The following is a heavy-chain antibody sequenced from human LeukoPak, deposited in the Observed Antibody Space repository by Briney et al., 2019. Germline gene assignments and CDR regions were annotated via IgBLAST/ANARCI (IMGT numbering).Heavy chain of an antibody. V-gene: IGHV7-4-1*02. CDR2: INTNTGNP. J-gene: IGHJ5*02. CDR3: ARANLCFGELVWIDP. Sequence: ASVKVSCKASGYTFTTYAMNWVRQAPGQGLEWMGWINTNTGNPTYAQGFTGRFVFSLDTSVSTAYLQISSLKADDTAVYYCARANLCFGELVWIDPWGQGTQVTVSS. CDR1: GYTFTTYA. D-gene: IGHD3-10*01.